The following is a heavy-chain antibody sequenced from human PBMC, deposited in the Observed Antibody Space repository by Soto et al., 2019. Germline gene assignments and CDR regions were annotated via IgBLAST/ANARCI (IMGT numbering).Heavy chain of an antibody. Sequence: QVQLVQSGAEVKKPGSSVKVSCKASGGTFSSYSINWVRQAPGQGLEWMGEIIPIFGTANYAQEFQGRVTITADESTSSAYMELSSLRSEDTAVYYCARDGGRHSGGIDYWGQGTLVPVSS. CDR3: ARDGGRHSGGIDY. V-gene: IGHV1-69*01. D-gene: IGHD1-26*01. CDR2: IIPIFGTA. CDR1: GGTFSSYS. J-gene: IGHJ4*02.